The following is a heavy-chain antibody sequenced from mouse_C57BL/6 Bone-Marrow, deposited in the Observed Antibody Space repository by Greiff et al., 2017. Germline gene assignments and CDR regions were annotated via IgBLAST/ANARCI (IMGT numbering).Heavy chain of an antibody. CDR3: SRQVTTVLDTKYFDV. V-gene: IGHV5-9*01. J-gene: IGHJ1*03. CDR2: ISGGGGNT. CDR1: GFTFSSYT. D-gene: IGHD1-1*01. Sequence: EVQRVESGGGLVKPGGSLKLSCAASGFTFSSYTMSWVRQTPEKRLQWVAAISGGGGNTYYPDSVKGRFTIPRDNDKKFLSLQMSSLRSEDTALYYCSRQVTTVLDTKYFDVWGTGTTVTVSS.